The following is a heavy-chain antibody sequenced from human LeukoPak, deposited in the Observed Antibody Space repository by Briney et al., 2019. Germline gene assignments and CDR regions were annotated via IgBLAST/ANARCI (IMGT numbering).Heavy chain of an antibody. CDR2: IWYDGSNK. D-gene: IGHD1-1*01. J-gene: IGHJ3*02. CDR3: ASGMTTSDAFDI. CDR1: GFTFSSYG. Sequence: GGSLRLSCAASGFTFSSYGMHWVRQAPGKGLEWVAVIWYDGSNKYYADSVKGRFTISRDNSKNTLYLQMNSLRAEDTAVYYCASGMTTSDAFDIWGQGTMVTVSS. V-gene: IGHV3-30*19.